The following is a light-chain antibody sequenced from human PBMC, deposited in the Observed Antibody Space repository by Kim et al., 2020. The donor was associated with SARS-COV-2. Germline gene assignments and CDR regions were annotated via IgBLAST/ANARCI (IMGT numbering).Light chain of an antibody. V-gene: IGLV3-21*04. J-gene: IGLJ2*01. CDR2: YDS. CDR1: NIGSKS. CDR3: QVWDSSSDRVV. Sequence: APGKTARITWGGNNIGSKSVHGYQQKPGQSPVLVIYYDSDRPSGIPERFSGSNSGNTATLTISRVEAGDEADYYCQVWDSSSDRVVFGGGTQLTVL.